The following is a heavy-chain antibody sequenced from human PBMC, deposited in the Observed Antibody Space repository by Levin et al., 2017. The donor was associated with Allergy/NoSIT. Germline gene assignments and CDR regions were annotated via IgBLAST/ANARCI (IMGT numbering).Heavy chain of an antibody. CDR2: ISYSGST. D-gene: IGHD6-19*01. CDR1: GGSISSSSYS. Sequence: SQTLSLTCTVSGGSISSSSYSWGWIRQPPGKGLGWIGSISYSGSTYYNPSLKSRVTISVDTSKNQFSLKLSSVTAADTAVYFCARQGKQWLVDGRLGSMYYLDYWGQGTLVTVSS. V-gene: IGHV4-39*01. J-gene: IGHJ4*02. CDR3: ARQGKQWLVDGRLGSMYYLDY.